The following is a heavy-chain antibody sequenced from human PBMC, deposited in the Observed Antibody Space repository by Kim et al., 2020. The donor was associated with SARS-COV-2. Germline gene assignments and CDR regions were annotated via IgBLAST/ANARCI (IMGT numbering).Heavy chain of an antibody. Sequence: SETLSLTCAVYGGSFSGYYWSWIRQPPGKGLEWIGEINHSGSTNYNPSLKSRVTISVDTSKNQFSLKLSSVTAADTAVYYCARVYGYSYGLVWPGHYYYYGMDVWGQGTTVTVSS. CDR1: GGSFSGYY. D-gene: IGHD5-18*01. J-gene: IGHJ6*02. CDR2: INHSGST. CDR3: ARVYGYSYGLVWPGHYYYYGMDV. V-gene: IGHV4-34*01.